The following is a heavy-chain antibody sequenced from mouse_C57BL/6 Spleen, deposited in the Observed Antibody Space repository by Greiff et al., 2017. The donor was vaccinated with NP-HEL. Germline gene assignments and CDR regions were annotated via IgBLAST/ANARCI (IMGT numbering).Heavy chain of an antibody. CDR1: GYAFSSSW. CDR3: ARRKTYSNYDVFDY. Sequence: QVQLQQSGPELVKPGASVKISCKASGYAFSSSWINWVKQRPGKGLEWIGRIYPGDGDTNYNGKFKGKATLTADKSSSTAYMQLSSLTSEDSAVYFGARRKTYSNYDVFDYWGQGTTLTVSS. CDR2: IYPGDGDT. V-gene: IGHV1-82*01. J-gene: IGHJ2*01. D-gene: IGHD2-5*01.